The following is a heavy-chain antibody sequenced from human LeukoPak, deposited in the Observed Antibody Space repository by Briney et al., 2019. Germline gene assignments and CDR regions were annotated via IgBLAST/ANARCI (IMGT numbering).Heavy chain of an antibody. CDR2: MNTNSGNT. CDR1: VYTFTSYD. D-gene: IGHD3-9*01. Sequence: ASVKVSCKASVYTFTSYDINWVRQATGRGVEWMGWMNTNSGNTGYAQKFQGRVTMTRNTSISTAYMELSSLRSEDTAVYYCAKDSPYYDILTGYYTQVDWYFDYWGQGTLVTVSS. CDR3: AKDSPYYDILTGYYTQVDWYFDY. V-gene: IGHV1-8*01. J-gene: IGHJ4*02.